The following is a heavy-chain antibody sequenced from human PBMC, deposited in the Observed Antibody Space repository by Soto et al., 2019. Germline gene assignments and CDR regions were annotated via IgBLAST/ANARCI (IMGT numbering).Heavy chain of an antibody. CDR3: ARVYDFWSGYYWFDP. D-gene: IGHD3-3*01. CDR2: IYDRGIT. CDR1: GGSISTHY. J-gene: IGHJ5*02. Sequence: SETLSLTCTVSGGSISTHYWTWIRQPPGKGLEWIGFIYDRGITNYNPSLKSRLTISVDTSKNQFSLKLSSVTAADTAVYYCARVYDFWSGYYWFDPWGQGTLVTSPQ. V-gene: IGHV4-59*11.